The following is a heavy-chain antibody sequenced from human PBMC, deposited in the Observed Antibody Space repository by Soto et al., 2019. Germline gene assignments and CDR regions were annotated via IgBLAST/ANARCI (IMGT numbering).Heavy chain of an antibody. D-gene: IGHD7-27*01. J-gene: IGHJ4*02. V-gene: IGHV3-23*01. CDR2: ISSSGGST. CDR1: GFTFSSYT. Sequence: EVQLLESGGGLVQPGGSLRLSCAASGFTFSSYTMSWVRQGPGKGLEWVSGISSSGGSTVYADSVKGRFTISRDNFKNPLYLQMSSLRAEDTAVYYCAKGWGDYWGQGTGVTVSS. CDR3: AKGWGDY.